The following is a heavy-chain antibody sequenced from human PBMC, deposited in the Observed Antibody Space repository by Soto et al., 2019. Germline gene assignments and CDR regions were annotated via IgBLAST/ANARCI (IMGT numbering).Heavy chain of an antibody. D-gene: IGHD2-15*01. CDR1: GFTFDDYA. CDR3: AKGDCSGGSCNFDY. Sequence: PGGSLRLSCAASGFTFDDYAMHWVRQAPGKGLEWVAGISWNSASIGYADAVENRFIISRDNAKNSLSLQMDSLRAEDTALYYCAKGDCSGGSCNFDYWGQGTRVTVSS. J-gene: IGHJ4*02. CDR2: ISWNSASI. V-gene: IGHV3-9*01.